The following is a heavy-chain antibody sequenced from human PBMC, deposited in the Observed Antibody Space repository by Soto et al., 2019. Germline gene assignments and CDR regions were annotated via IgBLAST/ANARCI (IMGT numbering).Heavy chain of an antibody. D-gene: IGHD2-2*01. CDR3: ARSRIVVVPAAIGYYMDV. J-gene: IGHJ6*03. CDR1: GYTFTGYY. Sequence: ASVKVSCKASGYTFTGYYMHWVRQAPGQGLEWMGWINPNSGGTNYAQKFQGWVTMTRDTSFSTAYMELSRLRSDDTAVYYCARSRIVVVPAAIGYYMDVWGKGTTVTVSS. CDR2: INPNSGGT. V-gene: IGHV1-2*04.